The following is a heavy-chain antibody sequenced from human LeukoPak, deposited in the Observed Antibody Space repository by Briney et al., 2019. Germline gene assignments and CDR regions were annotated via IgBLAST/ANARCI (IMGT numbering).Heavy chain of an antibody. Sequence: SETLSLTCTVSGYSISSGYFWGWIRQPPGKGLECIGTIYHSGNTYYNPSLKSRVTISGDTSKNQFSLKLSSVTAADTAVYYRARRVRSLAGTAYYFDYWGQGTLVTVSS. V-gene: IGHV4-38-2*02. D-gene: IGHD6-19*01. CDR2: IYHSGNT. CDR1: GYSISSGYF. CDR3: ARRVRSLAGTAYYFDY. J-gene: IGHJ4*02.